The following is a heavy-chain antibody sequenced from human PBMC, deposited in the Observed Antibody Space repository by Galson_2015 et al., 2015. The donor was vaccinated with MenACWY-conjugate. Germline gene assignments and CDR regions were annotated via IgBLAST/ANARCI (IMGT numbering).Heavy chain of an antibody. D-gene: IGHD3-10*01. CDR2: ISDTGSAT. CDR3: AKNYGSGSYYDFDC. J-gene: IGHJ4*02. V-gene: IGHV3-23*01. Sequence: SLRLSCAASGSGFTFSNIAMTWVRQAPGKGLEWVSSISDTGSATYYADSVKGRFTISRDNSRSTLYLQMNSLRVDDTAVYYCAKNYGSGSYYDFDCWGQGTLVTVSS. CDR1: GSGFTFSNIA.